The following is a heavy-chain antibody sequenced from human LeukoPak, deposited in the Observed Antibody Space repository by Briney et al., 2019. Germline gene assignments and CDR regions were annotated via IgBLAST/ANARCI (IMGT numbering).Heavy chain of an antibody. Sequence: GGSLRLSCAASGFTFSSYAMSWVRQAPGKGLEWVSAISGSGGSTYYADSVKGRFTISRDNSKNTLYLQMNSLRAEDTAVYYCAKDHCSSTSCYFVGSSSMYNWFDPWGQETLVTVSS. CDR3: AKDHCSSTSCYFVGSSSMYNWFDP. CDR2: ISGSGGST. CDR1: GFTFSSYA. J-gene: IGHJ5*02. V-gene: IGHV3-23*01. D-gene: IGHD2-2*01.